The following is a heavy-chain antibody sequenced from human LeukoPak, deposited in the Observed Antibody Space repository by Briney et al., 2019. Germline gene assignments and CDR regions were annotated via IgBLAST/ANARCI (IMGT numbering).Heavy chain of an antibody. V-gene: IGHV4-59*01. J-gene: IGHJ4*02. Sequence: PETLSLTFTVSGGSISSYYWSWIRQPPGKELDWIGYIYYSGSTNYNPSLKSRVTISVDTSKNQFSLKLSSVTAADTAVYYCARGTYYYDSSGYYFDYWGQGTLVTVSS. CDR1: GGSISSYY. CDR2: IYYSGST. D-gene: IGHD3-22*01. CDR3: ARGTYYYDSSGYYFDY.